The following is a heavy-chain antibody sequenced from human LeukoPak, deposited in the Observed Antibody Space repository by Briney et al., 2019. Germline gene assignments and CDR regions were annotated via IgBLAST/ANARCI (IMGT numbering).Heavy chain of an antibody. CDR1: GFTFSSYA. J-gene: IGHJ4*02. Sequence: GGSLRLSCAASGFTFSSYAMSWVRQAPGKGLEWVSYINSGSSTIYYADSVKGRFTISRDNAKNSLYLQMNSLRAEDTAVYYCAREPLDYWGQGSLVTVSS. CDR3: AREPLDY. CDR2: INSGSSTI. D-gene: IGHD3-16*02. V-gene: IGHV3-48*04.